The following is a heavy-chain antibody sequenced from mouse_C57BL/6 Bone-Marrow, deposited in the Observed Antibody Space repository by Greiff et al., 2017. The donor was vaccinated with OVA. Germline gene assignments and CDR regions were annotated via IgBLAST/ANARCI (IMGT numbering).Heavy chain of an antibody. CDR3: SRHGDGRGFDY. J-gene: IGHJ2*01. D-gene: IGHD1-1*02. CDR1: EYAFPSHD. Sequence: EVKLVESGGGLVQPGESLKLSCESNEYAFPSHDMSWVRKTPEKRLELVAAINSDGGSTYYPDTMERRFIISRDNTKKTLYLQMSSLRSEDTALFYGSRHGDGRGFDYWGQGTTLTVSS. V-gene: IGHV5-2*03. CDR2: INSDGGST.